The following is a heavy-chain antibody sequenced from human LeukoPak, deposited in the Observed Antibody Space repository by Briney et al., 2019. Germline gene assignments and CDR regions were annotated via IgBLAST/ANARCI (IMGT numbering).Heavy chain of an antibody. Sequence: GGSLRLSCAASGFTFSSYGMHWVRQAPGKGLEWVAFIRYDGSDKFYADSVKGRFTISRDNSKNTLYLQMNSLRVEDTAVFYCARELVGPTKYYFDYGGQGTLVTVSS. CDR3: ARELVGPTKYYFDY. CDR1: GFTFSSYG. J-gene: IGHJ4*02. D-gene: IGHD1-26*01. CDR2: IRYDGSDK. V-gene: IGHV3-30*02.